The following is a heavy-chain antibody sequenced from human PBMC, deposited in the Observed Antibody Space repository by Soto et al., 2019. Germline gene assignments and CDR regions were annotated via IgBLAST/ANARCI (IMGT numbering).Heavy chain of an antibody. CDR3: AKNGQPPYYYYGLDV. Sequence: QGHLVQSGAEVKKPGASVKVSCKASGYTFTGYGISWVRQAPGQGLEWMGWISGYNGDTNYAQNLQDRVTMTIDTSTNTAYMELRSLTSDDTAVYYCAKNGQPPYYYYGLDVWGQGTTVTVSS. V-gene: IGHV1-18*01. CDR1: GYTFTGYG. CDR2: ISGYNGDT. D-gene: IGHD2-8*01. J-gene: IGHJ6*02.